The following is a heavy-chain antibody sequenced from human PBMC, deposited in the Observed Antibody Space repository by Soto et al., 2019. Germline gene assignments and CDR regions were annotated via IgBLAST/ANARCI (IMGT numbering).Heavy chain of an antibody. CDR3: ARDRRATYSSGWFDY. J-gene: IGHJ4*02. D-gene: IGHD6-19*01. V-gene: IGHV3-30-3*01. Sequence: QVQLVESGGGVVQPGRSLRLSCAASGFTFSTYAMHWVRQAPGKGLEWVAVISYDGSNKYYADSVKDRFTISRDNSKNTLYLQMNSLRAEDTAVYYCARDRRATYSSGWFDYWGQGTLVTVSS. CDR2: ISYDGSNK. CDR1: GFTFSTYA.